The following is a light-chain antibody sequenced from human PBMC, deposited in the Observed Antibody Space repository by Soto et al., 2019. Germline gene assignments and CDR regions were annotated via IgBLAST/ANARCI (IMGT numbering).Light chain of an antibody. V-gene: IGLV1-47*01. CDR3: AAWEDSLGV. CDR2: RNN. J-gene: IGLJ1*01. Sequence: QSVLTQPPSASGTPGQRVTISCSGSSSNIGSNYVYWYQQLPGTAPKLLIYRNNQRPSGVPDRFSGSKSGTSASLAISGLRSGDEADYYCAAWEDSLGVFGTGTKVTVL. CDR1: SSNIGSNY.